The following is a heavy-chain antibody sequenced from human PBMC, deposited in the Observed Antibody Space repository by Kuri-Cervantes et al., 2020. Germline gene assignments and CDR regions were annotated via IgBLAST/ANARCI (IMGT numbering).Heavy chain of an antibody. D-gene: IGHD6-19*01. CDR2: ISWNSGSI. CDR1: GFTFDDYA. V-gene: IGHV3-9*01. J-gene: IGHJ3*02. CDR3: AKDLGGSSGWYGDAFDI. Sequence: SCAASGFTFDDYAMHWVRQAPGKGLEWVSGISWNSGSIGYADSVKGRFTISRDNAKNSLYLQMNSLRAEDTALYYCAKDLGGSSGWYGDAFDIWGQGTMVTVSS.